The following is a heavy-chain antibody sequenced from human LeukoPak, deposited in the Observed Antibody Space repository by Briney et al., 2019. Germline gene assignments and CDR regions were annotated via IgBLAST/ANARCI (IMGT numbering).Heavy chain of an antibody. Sequence: PSETLSLTCTVSGGSIGSYYWSWIRQPPGKGLEWIGYIYYSGSTNYNPSLKSRVTISVDTSKNQFSLKLSSVTAADTAVYYCARHENYDFWSGFSYYFDYWGQGTLVTVSS. D-gene: IGHD3-3*01. CDR1: GGSIGSYY. CDR3: ARHENYDFWSGFSYYFDY. V-gene: IGHV4-59*08. J-gene: IGHJ4*02. CDR2: IYYSGST.